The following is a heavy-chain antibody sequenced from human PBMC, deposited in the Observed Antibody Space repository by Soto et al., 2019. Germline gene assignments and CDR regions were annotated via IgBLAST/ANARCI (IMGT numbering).Heavy chain of an antibody. CDR3: ARHGGAMVTEYEYYFDY. J-gene: IGHJ4*02. Sequence: SETLSLTCTFSGGSISSSSYDWGWIRQPPGKGLEWIGSIYYSGSTYYNPSLKSRVTISVDTSKNQFSLKLSSVTAADTAVYYCARHGGAMVTEYEYYFDYWGQGTLVTVSS. V-gene: IGHV4-39*01. D-gene: IGHD5-18*01. CDR2: IYYSGST. CDR1: GGSISSSSYD.